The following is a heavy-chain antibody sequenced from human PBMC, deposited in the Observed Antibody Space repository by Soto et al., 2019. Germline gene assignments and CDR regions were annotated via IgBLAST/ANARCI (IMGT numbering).Heavy chain of an antibody. CDR3: ALRSMAVVPEY. D-gene: IGHD3-22*01. J-gene: IGHJ4*02. CDR2: LYYGRSV. Sequence: QVQLQESGPGLVKPSETLSLTCAVSGDSISSYYCMWIRQPPGKGLESIGYLYYGRSVNYNPSLMSRATLSVDTSTNQCSLTLSSMTAADTAVYYCALRSMAVVPEYWGQGTLVTVSS. V-gene: IGHV4-59*01. CDR1: GDSISSYY.